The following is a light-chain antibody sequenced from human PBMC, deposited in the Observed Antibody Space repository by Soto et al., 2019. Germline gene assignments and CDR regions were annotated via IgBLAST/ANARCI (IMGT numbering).Light chain of an antibody. J-gene: IGKJ1*01. Sequence: DIQMTQSPSSLSTSVGDRVTITCRASQSISSDLKWNQQKPGKAPKLLIYAASSLQSGVPSRFSGSGTGTDFTLTIIRLQPEDVAMYYSQQSYSTPWTFGKGTKV. CDR2: AAS. CDR1: QSISSD. CDR3: QQSYSTPWT. V-gene: IGKV1-39*01.